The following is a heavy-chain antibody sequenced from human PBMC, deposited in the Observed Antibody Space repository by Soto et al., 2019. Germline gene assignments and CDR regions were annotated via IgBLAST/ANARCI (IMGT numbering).Heavy chain of an antibody. CDR1: GGSFSGYY. CDR2: INHSGST. CDR3: ARGSGSSWYYYYYGMDV. J-gene: IGHJ6*02. D-gene: IGHD6-13*01. V-gene: IGHV4-34*01. Sequence: LETLSLTCAVYGGSFSGYYWSWIRQPPGKGLEWIGEINHSGSTNYNPSLKSRVTISVDTSKNQFSLKLSSVTAADTAVYYCARGSGSSWYYYYYGMDVWGQGTTVTVSS.